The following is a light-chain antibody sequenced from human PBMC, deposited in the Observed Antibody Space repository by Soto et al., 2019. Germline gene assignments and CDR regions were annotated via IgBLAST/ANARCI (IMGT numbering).Light chain of an antibody. Sequence: EILLTQSPATLSLSPGDRATLSCRASQSVGNYLAWYQQRPGQAPRLLIYGASKRATGIPARFSASGSETDFTLTISSLEHDDFAVYYCQQRSKFPRTFGEGTKIEVK. V-gene: IGKV3-11*01. CDR3: QQRSKFPRT. CDR2: GAS. J-gene: IGKJ4*01. CDR1: QSVGNY.